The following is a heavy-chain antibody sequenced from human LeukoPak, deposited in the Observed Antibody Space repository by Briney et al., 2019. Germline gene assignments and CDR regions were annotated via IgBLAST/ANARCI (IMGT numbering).Heavy chain of an antibody. V-gene: IGHV4-59*08. Sequence: SETLSLTCTVSGGSISSYYWSWIRQPPGKGLEWIGYIYYSGSTNYNPSLKSRVTISVDTSKNQFSLKVDSVTAADTAMYYCARQAIAAAELDYWGQGTLVTVSS. CDR2: IYYSGST. J-gene: IGHJ4*02. D-gene: IGHD6-13*01. CDR3: ARQAIAAAELDY. CDR1: GGSISSYY.